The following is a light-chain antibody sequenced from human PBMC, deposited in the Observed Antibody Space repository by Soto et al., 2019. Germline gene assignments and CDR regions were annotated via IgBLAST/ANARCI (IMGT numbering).Light chain of an antibody. J-gene: IGKJ3*01. CDR3: QQYGSLGT. V-gene: IGKV3-20*01. Sequence: EMVLTQSPGTLSLSPGERATLSCRASQSVSSSYLAWYQQKPGQAPRLLIYGASSRATGIPDRFSGSGSGTDFTLTISRLEPEDFAVYYCQQYGSLGTFGPGTKVDIK. CDR1: QSVSSSY. CDR2: GAS.